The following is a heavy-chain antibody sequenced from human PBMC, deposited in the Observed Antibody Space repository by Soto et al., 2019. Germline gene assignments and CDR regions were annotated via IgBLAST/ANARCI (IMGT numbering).Heavy chain of an antibody. J-gene: IGHJ3*02. CDR3: ARLLGQGDAFDI. CDR2: IYYSGST. CDR1: GGSISSGDYY. Sequence: KPSETLSLTCTVSGGSISSGDYYWSWIRQPPGKGLEWIGYIYYSGSTYYNPSLKSRVTISVDTSKNQFSLKLSSVTAADTAVYYCARLLGQGDAFDIWGQGTMVTVSS. V-gene: IGHV4-30-4*01. D-gene: IGHD3-10*01.